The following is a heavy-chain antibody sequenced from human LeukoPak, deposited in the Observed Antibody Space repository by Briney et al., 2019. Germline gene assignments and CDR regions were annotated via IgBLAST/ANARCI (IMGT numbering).Heavy chain of an antibody. CDR2: INSDGSST. CDR3: ARPTLNGYFDY. Sequence: PGGTLRLSCAASGITFTSYGMSWVRQAPGKGLVWVSRINSDGSSTSYADSVKGRFTISRDNAKNTLYLQMNSLRAEDTAVYYCARPTLNGYFDYWGQGTLVTVSS. J-gene: IGHJ4*02. D-gene: IGHD2-8*01. CDR1: GITFTSYG. V-gene: IGHV3-74*01.